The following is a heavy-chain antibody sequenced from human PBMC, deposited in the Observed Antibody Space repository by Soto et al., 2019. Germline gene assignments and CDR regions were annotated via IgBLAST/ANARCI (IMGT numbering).Heavy chain of an antibody. D-gene: IGHD1-26*01. V-gene: IGHV4-61*01. CDR2: MYYSGIT. Sequence: SETLSLTCTVPGAPVSSETHFWTWIRHPPGKGLEWIGYMYYSGITNSNPALKSRVTLSVDRSRNQFSLSLNSVTAADTAVYYCAREDMSGTYYFDYWGPGTQVTVSS. CDR1: GAPVSSETHF. J-gene: IGHJ4*02. CDR3: AREDMSGTYYFDY.